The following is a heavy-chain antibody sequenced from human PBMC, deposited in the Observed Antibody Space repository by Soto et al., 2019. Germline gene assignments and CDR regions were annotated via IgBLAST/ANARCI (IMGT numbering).Heavy chain of an antibody. D-gene: IGHD6-19*01. CDR2: IYYRGST. V-gene: IGHV4-59*08. CDR3: ARLTPQWPYLDY. Sequence: SETLSLTCTFSGGSISGYYWSWIRQPPGKGLEWIGYIYYRGSTHYNPSLKSRVTISVDTSKNQFSLNLSSVTAADTAVYFCARLTPQWPYLDYWGQGTLVTVSS. CDR1: GGSISGYY. J-gene: IGHJ4*02.